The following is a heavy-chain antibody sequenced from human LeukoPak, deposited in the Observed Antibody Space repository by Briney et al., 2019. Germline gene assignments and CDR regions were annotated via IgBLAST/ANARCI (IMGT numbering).Heavy chain of an antibody. CDR1: GGTFSSYA. CDR3: AREDSSGYYYDY. J-gene: IGHJ4*02. CDR2: IIPIFGTA. V-gene: IGHV1-69*13. D-gene: IGHD3-22*01. Sequence: GASVKVSCKASGGTFSSYAISWVRQAPGQGFEWMGGIIPIFGTANYTQKFQGRVTITADESTSTAYMELSSLRSEDTAVYYCAREDSSGYYYDYWGQGTLVTVSS.